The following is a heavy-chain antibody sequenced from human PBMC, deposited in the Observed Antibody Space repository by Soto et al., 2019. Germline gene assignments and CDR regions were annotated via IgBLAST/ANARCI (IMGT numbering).Heavy chain of an antibody. Sequence: EVQLLESGGGLVQPGGSLRLSCAASGFTFSSSAMSWVRQAPGKGLEWVSAISGSGGSTYYVASVKGRFTISRDNSKNTLYLQMNSLRAEETAVYDCAKVVIVVGVAASYFDYWGQGTLVTVSS. V-gene: IGHV3-23*01. D-gene: IGHD2-15*01. CDR2: ISGSGGST. CDR3: AKVVIVVGVAASYFDY. J-gene: IGHJ4*02. CDR1: GFTFSSSA.